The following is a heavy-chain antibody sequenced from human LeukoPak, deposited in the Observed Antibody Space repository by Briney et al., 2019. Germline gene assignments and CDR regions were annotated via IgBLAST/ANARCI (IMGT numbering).Heavy chain of an antibody. CDR2: ISGSGGST. Sequence: GGSLRLSCAASGFTFSSYAMSWVRQAPGKGLDCVSAISGSGGSTYYADSVKGRFTISRDNSKNTLYLQMNSLRAEDTAVYYCAKDLSGVYAIGKHFDCWGQGTLVTVSS. D-gene: IGHD2-8*01. J-gene: IGHJ4*02. CDR1: GFTFSSYA. V-gene: IGHV3-23*01. CDR3: AKDLSGVYAIGKHFDC.